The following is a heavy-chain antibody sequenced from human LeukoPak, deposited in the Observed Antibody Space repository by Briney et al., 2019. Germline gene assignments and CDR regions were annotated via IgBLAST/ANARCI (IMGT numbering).Heavy chain of an antibody. D-gene: IGHD6-19*01. J-gene: IGHJ4*02. V-gene: IGHV1-69*04. CDR2: IIPILGIA. CDR1: GGTFSSYA. Sequence: PQASVKVSCKASGGTFSSYAISWVRQAPGQGLEWMGRIIPILGIANYAQKFQGRVTITADKSTSTAYMELSSLRSEDTAVYYCARDAGYSSGWYPFDYWSQGTLVTVSS. CDR3: ARDAGYSSGWYPFDY.